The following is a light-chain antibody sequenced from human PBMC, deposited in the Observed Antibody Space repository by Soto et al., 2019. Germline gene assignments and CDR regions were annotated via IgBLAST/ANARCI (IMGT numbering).Light chain of an antibody. CDR1: LSVLYSSNNKNY. CDR3: QQYYSTPPYT. CDR2: WAS. J-gene: IGKJ2*01. V-gene: IGKV4-1*01. Sequence: DIVMTQSPDSLAVSLGERATINCKSSLSVLYSSNNKNYLAWYQQKPGQPPKLLIYWASTRESGVPDRFSGSGSGTDFTLTISSLQAEDVAVYYCQQYYSTPPYTFGQGTNLEIK.